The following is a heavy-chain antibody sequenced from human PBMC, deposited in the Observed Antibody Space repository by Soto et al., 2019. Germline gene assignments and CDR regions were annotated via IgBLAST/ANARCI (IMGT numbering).Heavy chain of an antibody. CDR2: IWYGGSNK. J-gene: IGHJ4*02. V-gene: IGHV3-33*01. Sequence: GGSLRLSCAASGFTFSSYGMHWVRQAPGKGLEWVAVIWYGGSNKYYADSVKGRFTISRDNSKNTLYLQLNSLRAEDTAVYYCARTYYDFWSGYPPPDYWGQGTLVTVSS. D-gene: IGHD3-3*01. CDR1: GFTFSSYG. CDR3: ARTYYDFWSGYPPPDY.